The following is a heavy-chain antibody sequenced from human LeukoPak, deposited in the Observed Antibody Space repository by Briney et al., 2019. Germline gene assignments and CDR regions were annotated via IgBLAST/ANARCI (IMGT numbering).Heavy chain of an antibody. V-gene: IGHV1-18*01. CDR3: ARTVYYYYGMDV. CDR1: GYTFSSYG. J-gene: IGHJ6*02. CDR2: ISAYNGNT. Sequence: ASVKVSCKASGYTFSSYGIKWVRQAPGQGLEWMGWISAYNGNTNYARKLQGRVTMTTDTSTSTAYMELRSLRSDDTAVYYCARTVYYYYGMDVWGQGTTVTVSS.